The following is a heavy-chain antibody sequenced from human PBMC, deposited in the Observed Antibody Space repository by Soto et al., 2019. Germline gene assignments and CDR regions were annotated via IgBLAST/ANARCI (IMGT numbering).Heavy chain of an antibody. CDR1: GFTFSSYS. J-gene: IGHJ4*02. CDR2: ISSSSSTI. D-gene: IGHD6-13*01. CDR3: AREGDSSSWYVSGVFDY. V-gene: IGHV3-48*02. Sequence: EVQLVESGGGLVQPGGSLRLSCAASGFTFSSYSMNWVRQAPGKGLEWVSYISSSSSTIYYADSVKGRFTISRDNAKNSLYLQMNSLRDEDTAVYYCAREGDSSSWYVSGVFDYWGQGTLVTVSS.